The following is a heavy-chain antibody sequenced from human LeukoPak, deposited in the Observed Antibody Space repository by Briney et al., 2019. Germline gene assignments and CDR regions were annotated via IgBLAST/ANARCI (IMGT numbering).Heavy chain of an antibody. CDR2: TYYSGGT. CDR3: ARHVGSGSYFDY. J-gene: IGHJ4*02. Sequence: KPSETLSLTRPVSCGSISSSRYYWGWIRHPPGKGLEWIGSTYYSGGTYYNPSLKRRVTISVDTSKNQFSLNLSSVTAADTAVYYCARHVGSGSYFDYWGQGTLVTVSS. D-gene: IGHD1-26*01. V-gene: IGHV4-39*01. CDR1: CGSISSSRYY.